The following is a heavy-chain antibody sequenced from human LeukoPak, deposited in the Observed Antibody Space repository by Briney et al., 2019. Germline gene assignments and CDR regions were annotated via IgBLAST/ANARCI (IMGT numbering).Heavy chain of an antibody. J-gene: IGHJ5*02. Sequence: ASVKVSCKASGYTFTSYGISWVRQAPGQGFEWMGWISAYNGNTNYAQKLQGRVTMTTDTSTSTAYMELRSLRSDDTAVYYCARDPAKITMVRGVIISSDWFDPWGQGTLVTVSS. D-gene: IGHD3-10*01. CDR3: ARDPAKITMVRGVIISSDWFDP. V-gene: IGHV1-18*01. CDR1: GYTFTSYG. CDR2: ISAYNGNT.